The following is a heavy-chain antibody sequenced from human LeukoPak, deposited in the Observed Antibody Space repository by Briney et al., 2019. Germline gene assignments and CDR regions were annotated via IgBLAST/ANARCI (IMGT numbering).Heavy chain of an antibody. CDR2: IRSKANSYAT. V-gene: IGHV3-73*01. Sequence: GGSLKLSCAASGFTSSGSAMYWVRQTSGKGLDWVGRIRSKANSYATAYAASVKGRFTISRDDSKNTADLQMNSLKTEDTAVYYCTTTLNTDYYYYMDVWGKGTTVTVSS. CDR1: GFTSSGSA. D-gene: IGHD2/OR15-2a*01. J-gene: IGHJ6*03. CDR3: TTTLNTDYYYYMDV.